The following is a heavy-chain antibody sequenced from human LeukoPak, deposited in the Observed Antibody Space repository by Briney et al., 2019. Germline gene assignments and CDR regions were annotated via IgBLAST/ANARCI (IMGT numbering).Heavy chain of an antibody. CDR2: ISSSSSYI. Sequence: GGSLRLSCAASGFTFSSYSMNWVRQAPAKGLEWVSSISSSSSYIYYADSVKGRFTISRDNAKNSLYLQMNSLRAEDTAVYYCARVRMRHDYYDSSGHDYWGQGTLVTVSS. V-gene: IGHV3-21*01. CDR1: GFTFSSYS. CDR3: ARVRMRHDYYDSSGHDY. J-gene: IGHJ4*02. D-gene: IGHD3-22*01.